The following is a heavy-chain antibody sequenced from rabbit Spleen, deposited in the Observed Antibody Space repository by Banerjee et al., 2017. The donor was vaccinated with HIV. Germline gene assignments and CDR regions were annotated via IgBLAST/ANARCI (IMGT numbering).Heavy chain of an antibody. J-gene: IGHJ6*01. V-gene: IGHV1S40*01. CDR1: GVSFSSSSY. D-gene: IGHD6-1*01. CDR3: ARAPYSYDYAALPWIAYYGMDR. CDR2: IDTGSSGFT. Sequence: QSLEESGGDLVKPGASLTLTCTASGVSFSSSSYMCWVRQAPGKGLEWIACIDTGSSGFTCFATWAKGRFTCSKASSTTVTLQMTRLTAADTATYFCARAPYSYDYAALPWIAYYGMDRWGPGTLVTVS.